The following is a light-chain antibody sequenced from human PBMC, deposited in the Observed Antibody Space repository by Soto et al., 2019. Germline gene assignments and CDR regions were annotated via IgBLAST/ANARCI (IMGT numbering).Light chain of an antibody. CDR1: SSNVGSHF. CDR2: RNN. Sequence: QSVLTQPPSASGTPGQSLTMSCSGSSSNVGSHFVYWYQQLPGTAPKLLIYRNNQRPSGVPDRFSGSKSGTSASLAISGLRSEDEADYYCAAWDDSLSGWVFGGGTKSPS. V-gene: IGLV1-47*01. J-gene: IGLJ3*02. CDR3: AAWDDSLSGWV.